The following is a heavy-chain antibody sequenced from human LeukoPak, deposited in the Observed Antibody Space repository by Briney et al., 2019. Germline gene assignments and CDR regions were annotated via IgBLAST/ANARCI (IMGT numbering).Heavy chain of an antibody. CDR1: GFTFSSYW. D-gene: IGHD4-23*01. J-gene: IGHJ4*02. V-gene: IGHV3-7*04. CDR2: IKQDGSEK. CDR3: ARDSKRGYGGKGAFDY. Sequence: PGGSLRLSCAASGFTFSSYWMSWVRQAPGKGLEWVANIKQDGSEKYYVDSVKGRFTISRDNAKNSLYLQMNSLRAEDTAVYYCARDSKRGYGGKGAFDYWGQGTLVTVSS.